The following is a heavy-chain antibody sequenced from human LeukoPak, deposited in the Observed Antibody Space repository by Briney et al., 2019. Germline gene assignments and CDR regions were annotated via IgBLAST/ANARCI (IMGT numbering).Heavy chain of an antibody. J-gene: IGHJ4*02. D-gene: IGHD4/OR15-4a*01. CDR2: LYSSGTT. CDR3: ARAQTISSFYLDY. Sequence: SETLSLTCSVSGVSIITYYWSWIRQPPGKGLEWLGYLYSSGTTNYNPSLRSRLTISADTSKNQFSLKLNSVTAADTAVYYCARAQTISSFYLDYWGQGILVAVSS. V-gene: IGHV4-59*01. CDR1: GVSIITYY.